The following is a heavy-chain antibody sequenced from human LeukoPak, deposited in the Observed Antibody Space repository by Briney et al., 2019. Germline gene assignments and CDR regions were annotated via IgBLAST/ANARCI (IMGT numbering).Heavy chain of an antibody. CDR2: IRSKNDGETT. CDR1: GFTFSNAW. V-gene: IGHV3-15*01. CDR3: TTVLRSSPFDP. Sequence: GGSLRLSCAASGFTFSNAWMSWVRQAPGEGLEWIGRIRSKNDGETTEYAAPVKGRFTISRDDSKNTLYLQMHSLKTEDTALYYCTTVLRSSPFDPWGQGTLVTVSS. D-gene: IGHD3-3*01. J-gene: IGHJ5*02.